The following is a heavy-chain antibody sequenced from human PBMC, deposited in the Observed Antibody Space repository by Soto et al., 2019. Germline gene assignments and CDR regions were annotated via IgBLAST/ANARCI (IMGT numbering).Heavy chain of an antibody. CDR1: GGSISSSNW. CDR3: ARDRKWKQLDYYYGMDV. D-gene: IGHD1-1*01. J-gene: IGHJ6*02. CDR2: IYHSGST. Sequence: QVQLQESGPGLVKPSGTLSLTCAVSGGSISSSNWWSWVRQPPGKGLEWIGEIYHSGSTNYNPSLKSRVTISVDKSKNQFSLKLSSVTAADTAVYYCARDRKWKQLDYYYGMDVWGQGTTVTVSS. V-gene: IGHV4-4*02.